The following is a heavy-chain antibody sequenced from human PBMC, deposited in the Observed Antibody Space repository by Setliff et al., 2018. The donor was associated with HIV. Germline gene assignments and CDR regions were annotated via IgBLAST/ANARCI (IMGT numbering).Heavy chain of an antibody. J-gene: IGHJ4*02. D-gene: IGHD4-17*01. CDR1: DASISTSNFL. V-gene: IGHV4-39*02. CDR2: SYYSSRT. Sequence: SETLSLTCTVSDASISTSNFLWGWIRQSPGKGLEWIGSSYYSSRTYYNPSLKNRVTIAADTSKNHLSLKLTSLTAADTAFYYCGRLETGPATSAYGPFNSWGQGKMVTVSS. CDR3: GRLETGPATSAYGPFNS.